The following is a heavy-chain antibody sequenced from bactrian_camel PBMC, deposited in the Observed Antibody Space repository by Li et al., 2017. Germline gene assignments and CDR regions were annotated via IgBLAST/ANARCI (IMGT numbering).Heavy chain of an antibody. CDR3: AAVGSPLPTYCEDNLWPNY. V-gene: IGHV3S53*01. Sequence: QVQLVESGGGSVEAGGSLRLSCEVIGLVDSPRCMGWFRQAPGKVREGVAVVELNGVTRYADSVKGRFTISKDIAKNTLYLHMNNLKPEDTGVYYCAAVGSPLPTYCEDNLWPNYWGQGTQVTVS. CDR2: VELNGVT. D-gene: IGHD7*01. CDR1: GLVDSPRC. J-gene: IGHJ4*01.